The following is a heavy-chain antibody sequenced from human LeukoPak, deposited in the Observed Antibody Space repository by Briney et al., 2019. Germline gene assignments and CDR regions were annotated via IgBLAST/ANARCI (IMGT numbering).Heavy chain of an antibody. CDR1: GFTFDDYA. J-gene: IGHJ4*02. Sequence: GGSLRLSCAASGFTFDDYAMHWVRQAPGKGLEWVSGISWNSGSIGYADSVKGRFTISRDNAKNSLYLQMNSLRAEDTAVYYCARELYSSFDYWGQGTLITVSS. CDR2: ISWNSGSI. V-gene: IGHV3-9*01. CDR3: ARELYSSFDY. D-gene: IGHD6-13*01.